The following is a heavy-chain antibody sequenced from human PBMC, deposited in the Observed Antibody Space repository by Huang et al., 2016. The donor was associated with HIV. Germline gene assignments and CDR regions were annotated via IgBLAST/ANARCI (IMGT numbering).Heavy chain of an antibody. D-gene: IGHD3-10*01. CDR3: AKGSMANAFDI. CDR2: IRYDGGNK. V-gene: IGHV3-30*02. CDR1: GFTFSSYG. Sequence: QVQLVESGGGVVQPGGSLRLSCAASGFTFSSYGMHWVRQAPGKGLEWVAFIRYDGGNKYYADSVRGRFTISRDNSKNTLYLQMNSLRAEDTAVYYCAKGSMANAFDIWGQGTMVTVSS. J-gene: IGHJ3*02.